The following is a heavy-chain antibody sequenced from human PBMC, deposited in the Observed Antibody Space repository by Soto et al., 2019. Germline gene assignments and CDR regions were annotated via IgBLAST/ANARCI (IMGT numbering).Heavy chain of an antibody. Sequence: ASVKVSCKVSGYTLTELSMHWVRQAPGKGLEWMGGFDPEDGETIYAQKFQGRVTMTEDTSTDTAYMELSSLRSEDTAVYYCAKIIAVAGTGVYYFDYWGQGTLVTVSS. CDR1: GYTLTELS. J-gene: IGHJ4*02. D-gene: IGHD6-19*01. V-gene: IGHV1-24*01. CDR2: FDPEDGET. CDR3: AKIIAVAGTGVYYFDY.